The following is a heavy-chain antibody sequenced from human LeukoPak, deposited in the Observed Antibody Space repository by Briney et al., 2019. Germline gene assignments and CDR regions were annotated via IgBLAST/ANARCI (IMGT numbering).Heavy chain of an antibody. J-gene: IGHJ4*02. CDR3: ARESVAGRIAFDY. CDR1: GYTFTSYA. CDR2: INAGNGNT. Sequence: VASVKVSCKASGYTFTSYAMHWVRQAPGQRLEWMGWINAGNGNTKYSQEFQGRVTITRDTSASTAYMELSSLRSEDMAVYYCARESVAGRIAFDYWGQGTLVTVSS. V-gene: IGHV1-3*03. D-gene: IGHD6-19*01.